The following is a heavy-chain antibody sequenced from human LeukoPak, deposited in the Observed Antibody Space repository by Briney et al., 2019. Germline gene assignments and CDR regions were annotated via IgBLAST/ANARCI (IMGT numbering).Heavy chain of an antibody. CDR3: ARDSYYDFWSGYYTAGYYYYGMDV. CDR1: GYTFTGYY. CDR2: IDPNSGGT. Sequence: GASVKVSCKASGYTFTGYYMHWVRQAPGQGLEWMGWIDPNSGGTDFAQKFQGRVTMTRDTSISTAYMELSRLRSDDTAVYYCARDSYYDFWSGYYTAGYYYYGMDVWGQGTTVTVSS. J-gene: IGHJ6*02. D-gene: IGHD3-3*01. V-gene: IGHV1-2*02.